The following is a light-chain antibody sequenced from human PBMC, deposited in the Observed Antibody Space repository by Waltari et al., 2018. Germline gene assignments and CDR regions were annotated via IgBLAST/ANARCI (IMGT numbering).Light chain of an antibody. CDR2: QIS. V-gene: IGKV2-24*01. J-gene: IGKJ1*01. CDR1: QSLVHSDGKTY. Sequence: DIVMTQTPLSSLVTLGQPASISCRSSQSLVHSDGKTYLSWLQQRPGQPPRLLIYQISKRFCGVPDRFSGSGAGTDFTLKISRVEAEDVAIYYCLQTSQFTWTFGQGTKVEIE. CDR3: LQTSQFTWT.